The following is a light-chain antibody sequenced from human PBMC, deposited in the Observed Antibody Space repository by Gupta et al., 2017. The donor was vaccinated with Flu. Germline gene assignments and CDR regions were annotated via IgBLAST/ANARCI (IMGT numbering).Light chain of an antibody. CDR3: ATWDDSLNGPV. V-gene: IGLV1-47*01. J-gene: IGLJ3*02. Sequence: QSVLTQPPSASGTPGQWVTISCSGRTSNIELNYVYWYQQLQGTAPKLLIFRNSQRPSGVPDRFSASKSGTSASLANSGLRSEDEADYYCATWDDSLNGPVFGGGTRLTVL. CDR2: RNS. CDR1: TSNIELNY.